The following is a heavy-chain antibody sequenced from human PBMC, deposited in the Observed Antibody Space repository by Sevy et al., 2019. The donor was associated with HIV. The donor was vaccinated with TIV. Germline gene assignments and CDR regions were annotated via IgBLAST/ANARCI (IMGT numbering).Heavy chain of an antibody. CDR2: ISYDGSNK. Sequence: AGSLRLSCAASGFNFRKYGMHWVRQAPGKELEWVAVISYDGSNKYSADSVKGRFTISRDDSKNTLYLQMNSLRAEDTAVYYCARARRGGSYFTSDHWGQGTLVTVSS. J-gene: IGHJ4*02. V-gene: IGHV3-30*03. D-gene: IGHD3-10*01. CDR3: ARARRGGSYFTSDH. CDR1: GFNFRKYG.